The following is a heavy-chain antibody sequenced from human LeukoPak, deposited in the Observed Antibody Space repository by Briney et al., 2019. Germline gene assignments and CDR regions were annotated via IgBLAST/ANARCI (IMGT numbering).Heavy chain of an antibody. Sequence: PSETLSLTCAVYGGSFSGYYWSWIRQPPGKGLEWIGEINHSGSTNYNPSLKSRVTISVDTSKNQFSLKLSSVTAADTAVYYCARLGLNYYDSSGYVDYWGQGTLVTVSS. CDR3: ARLGLNYYDSSGYVDY. CDR1: GGSFSGYY. V-gene: IGHV4-34*01. CDR2: INHSGST. D-gene: IGHD3-22*01. J-gene: IGHJ4*02.